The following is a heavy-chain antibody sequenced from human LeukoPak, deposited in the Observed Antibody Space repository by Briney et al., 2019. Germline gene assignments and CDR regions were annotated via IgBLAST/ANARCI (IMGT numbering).Heavy chain of an antibody. Sequence: PGGPLRLSCAASGFTFSDYYMSWIRQAPGKGLEWVSYISSSGSTIYYADSVKGRFTISRDNAKNSLYLQMNSLRAEDTAVYYCARAQRFLPLGFDPWGQGTLVTVSS. CDR1: GFTFSDYY. CDR3: ARAQRFLPLGFDP. CDR2: ISSSGSTI. D-gene: IGHD3-3*01. V-gene: IGHV3-11*01. J-gene: IGHJ5*02.